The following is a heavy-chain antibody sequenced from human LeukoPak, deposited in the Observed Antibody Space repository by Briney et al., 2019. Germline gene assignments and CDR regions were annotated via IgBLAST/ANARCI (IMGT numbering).Heavy chain of an antibody. D-gene: IGHD2/OR15-2a*01. Sequence: PGGSLRLSCAASGFTFSSYAMSWVRQAPGKGLEWVSAISGSGGSTKYADSVKGRFTIPRDNSKNTLYLQMNSLGAEDTAVYYCAKDTFDSFDIWGQGTMVTGSS. V-gene: IGHV3-23*01. CDR3: AKDTFDSFDI. CDR2: ISGSGGST. J-gene: IGHJ3*02. CDR1: GFTFSSYA.